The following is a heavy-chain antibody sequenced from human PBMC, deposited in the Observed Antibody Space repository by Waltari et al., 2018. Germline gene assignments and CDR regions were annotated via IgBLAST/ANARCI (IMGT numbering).Heavy chain of an antibody. CDR2: IIPIFGTA. J-gene: IGHJ4*02. D-gene: IGHD4-17*01. V-gene: IGHV1-69*01. CDR3: ARGYVYGANPANC. Sequence: SWVRQAPGQGLEWMGGIIPIFGTANYAQKFQGRVTITADESTSTAYMELSSLRSEDTAVYYCARGYVYGANPANCWGQGTLVTVSS.